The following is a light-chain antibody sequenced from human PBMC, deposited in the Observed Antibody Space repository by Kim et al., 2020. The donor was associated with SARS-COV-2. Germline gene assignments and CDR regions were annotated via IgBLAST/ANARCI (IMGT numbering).Light chain of an antibody. CDR1: SSDVGGYNY. Sequence: QSITISATGTSSDVGGYNYVSSYQPHPGQAPTLMIYNVSNRPSGVSNRFSGSKSGNTASLTISGLQAEDEADYYCSSYTSSSTVVFGGRTQLTVL. CDR2: NVS. V-gene: IGLV2-14*03. J-gene: IGLJ2*01. CDR3: SSYTSSSTVV.